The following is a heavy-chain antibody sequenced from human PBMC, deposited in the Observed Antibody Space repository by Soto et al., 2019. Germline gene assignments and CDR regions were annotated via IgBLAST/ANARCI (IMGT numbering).Heavy chain of an antibody. CDR1: GYTFTSYA. CDR3: ARDREGGWSDY. CDR2: INAGNGNT. Sequence: ASVKVSCKAFGYTFTSYAMHWVRQAPGERLEWMGWINAGNGNTKYSQKFQGRVTITRDTSASTAYMELRSLRSDDTAVYYCARDREGGWSDYWGQGTLVTVYS. V-gene: IGHV1-3*01. D-gene: IGHD6-19*01. J-gene: IGHJ4*02.